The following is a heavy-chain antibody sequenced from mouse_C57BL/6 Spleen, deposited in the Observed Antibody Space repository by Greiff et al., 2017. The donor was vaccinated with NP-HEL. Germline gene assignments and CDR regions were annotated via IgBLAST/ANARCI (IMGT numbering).Heavy chain of an antibody. J-gene: IGHJ2*01. CDR1: GYTFTDYN. CDR3: ARGPYYYGSSSFDY. D-gene: IGHD1-1*01. V-gene: IGHV1-22*01. Sequence: VQLQQPGPELVKPGASVKMSCKASGYTFTDYNMHWVKQSHGKSLEWIGYINPNNGGTSYNQKFKGKATLTVNKSSSTAYMELRSLTSEDSAVYYCARGPYYYGSSSFDYWGQGTTLTVSS. CDR2: INPNNGGT.